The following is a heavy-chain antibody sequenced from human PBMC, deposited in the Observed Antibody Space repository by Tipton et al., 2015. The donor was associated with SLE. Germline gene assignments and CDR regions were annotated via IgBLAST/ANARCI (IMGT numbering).Heavy chain of an antibody. V-gene: IGHV3-21*01. CDR3: ARDHGRFGELLSGSFDD. CDR1: GFTFSSYS. Sequence: GSLRLSCAASGFTFSSYSMNWVRQAPGKGLEWVSSISSSSSYIYYADSVKGRFTISRDNAKNSLYLQMNSLRAEDTAVYYCARDHGRFGELLSGSFDDWGQGTLVTASS. CDR2: ISSSSSYI. D-gene: IGHD3-10*01. J-gene: IGHJ4*02.